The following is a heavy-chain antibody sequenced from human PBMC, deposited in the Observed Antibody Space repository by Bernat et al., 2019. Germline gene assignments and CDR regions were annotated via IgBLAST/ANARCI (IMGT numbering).Heavy chain of an antibody. CDR1: GYTFINYG. J-gene: IGHJ5*02. V-gene: IGHV1-18*04. Sequence: QVQLVQSGADVRKPGASVKVSCKASGYTFINYGISWVRQAPGQGLEWMGWISGFNGNTTYTQKLQGRVTMNTDTYTTTAYMEMRSLRSDDTDVYYCARVPRLYRYCSTTSGYTGGEWFDPWAREPWSPSPQ. CDR2: ISGFNGNT. D-gene: IGHD2-2*02. CDR3: ARVPRLYRYCSTTSGYTGGEWFDP.